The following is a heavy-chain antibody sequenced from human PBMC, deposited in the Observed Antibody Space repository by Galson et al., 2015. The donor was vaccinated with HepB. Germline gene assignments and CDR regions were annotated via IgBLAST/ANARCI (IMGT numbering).Heavy chain of an antibody. CDR3: AKGESWLVRGVGVDY. J-gene: IGHJ4*02. CDR2: ISGSGGST. CDR1: GFTFSSYA. D-gene: IGHD3-10*01. Sequence: SLRLSCAASGFTFSSYAMSWVRQAPGKGLEWVSAISGSGGSTYYADSVKARFTISRDNSKNTLYLQMNSLRAEDTAVYYCAKGESWLVRGVGVDYGGQGTLVTVSS. V-gene: IGHV3-23*01.